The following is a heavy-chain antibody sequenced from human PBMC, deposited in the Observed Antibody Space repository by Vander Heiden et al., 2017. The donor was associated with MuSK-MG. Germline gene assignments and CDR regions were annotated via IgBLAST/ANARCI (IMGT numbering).Heavy chain of an antibody. Sequence: EVQLLEPGGGLVQPGGSLRLSCAASAFAFSSYAMSWVRQAPGKGLEWVSAISGSGGSTYYADSVKGRFTISRDNSKNTLYLQMNSLRAEDTAVYYCAKRSGWYSRVFDYWGQGTLVTVS. V-gene: IGHV3-23*01. CDR3: AKRSGWYSRVFDY. CDR1: AFAFSSYA. CDR2: ISGSGGST. D-gene: IGHD6-19*01. J-gene: IGHJ4*02.